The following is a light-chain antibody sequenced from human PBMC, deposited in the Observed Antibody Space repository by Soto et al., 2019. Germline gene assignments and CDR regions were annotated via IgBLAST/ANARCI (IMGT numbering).Light chain of an antibody. CDR2: GAS. V-gene: IGKV3-20*01. CDR3: QQYGSLIT. Sequence: EIVVTQSPATLSVSPVERATLSCRASQSISSNLAWYQQKPGQAPRLLIYGASSRATGIPDRFSGSGFGTDFTFTLSRLEPEGFAVYYCQQYGSLITFGQGKRLGNK. CDR1: QSISSN. J-gene: IGKJ5*01.